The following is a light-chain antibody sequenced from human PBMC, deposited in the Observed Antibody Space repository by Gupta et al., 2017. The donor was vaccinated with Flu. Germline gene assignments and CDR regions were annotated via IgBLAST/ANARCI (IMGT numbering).Light chain of an antibody. CDR3: AAWDDSLNGWV. J-gene: IGLJ3*02. CDR2: YDD. Sequence: VTTPYSGSSSNIGNNAVNWYQQLPGKAPKLLIYYDDLLPSGVSDRFSGSKSGTSASLAISGLQSEDEADYYCAAWDDSLNGWVFGGGTKLTVL. V-gene: IGLV1-36*01. CDR1: SSNIGNNA.